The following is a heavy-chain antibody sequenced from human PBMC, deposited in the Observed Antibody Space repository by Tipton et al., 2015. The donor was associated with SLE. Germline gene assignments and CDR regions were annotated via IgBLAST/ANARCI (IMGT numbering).Heavy chain of an antibody. Sequence: QLVQSGAEVKKPGASVKVSCKASGYTFTSYGISWVRQAPGQGPEWLGRINPHSGATNYAQNFQGRVTLTRDTSITTAFMELDNLISGDTALYFCAQYTTTWSDSWGRGTLVTVSS. CDR2: INPHSGAT. V-gene: IGHV1-2*06. J-gene: IGHJ5*01. CDR3: AQYTTTWSDS. D-gene: IGHD1-1*01. CDR1: GYTFTSYG.